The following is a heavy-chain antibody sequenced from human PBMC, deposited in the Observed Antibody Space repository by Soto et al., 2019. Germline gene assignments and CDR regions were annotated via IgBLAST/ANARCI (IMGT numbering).Heavy chain of an antibody. V-gene: IGHV4-59*01. CDR3: ARDSSSWPYYFDS. D-gene: IGHD6-13*01. CDR1: GGSIMHYH. Sequence: PSETLSLTCTVSGGSIMHYHWSWIRQPPGKGLEWIGYVYYSGSTNYNPSFRSRASLSVDMSKNQFSLKLTSVTAADTALYFCARDSSSWPYYFDSWGQGALVTVSS. CDR2: VYYSGST. J-gene: IGHJ4*02.